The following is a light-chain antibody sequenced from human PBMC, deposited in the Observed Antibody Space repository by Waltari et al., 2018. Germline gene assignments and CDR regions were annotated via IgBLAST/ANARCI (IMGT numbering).Light chain of an antibody. J-gene: IGKJ1*01. CDR3: MQALQTPWT. Sequence: DIVMTQSPLSLSVTPGEPASISCRSGQSLLYSDEYNYLDWYQQKPGQSPQLLIYLGSNRASGVPERFSGSGSGTDFTLEITRVEAEDGAVYYCMQALQTPWTFGQGTRLEIK. V-gene: IGKV2-28*01. CDR2: LGS. CDR1: QSLLYSDEYNY.